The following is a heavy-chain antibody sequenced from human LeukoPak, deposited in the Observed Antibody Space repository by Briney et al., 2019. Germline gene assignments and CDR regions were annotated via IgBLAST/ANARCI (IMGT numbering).Heavy chain of an antibody. CDR3: ARVGYYDSSGYYRDY. Sequence: PSETLSLTCTVSGGSISSGGYYWRWIRQPPGKGLEWIGYIYHSGSTYYNPSLKSRVTISVDRSKNQFSLKLSSVTAADTAVYYCARVGYYDSSGYYRDYWGQGTLVTVSS. J-gene: IGHJ4*02. V-gene: IGHV4-30-2*01. CDR2: IYHSGST. D-gene: IGHD3-22*01. CDR1: GGSISSGGYY.